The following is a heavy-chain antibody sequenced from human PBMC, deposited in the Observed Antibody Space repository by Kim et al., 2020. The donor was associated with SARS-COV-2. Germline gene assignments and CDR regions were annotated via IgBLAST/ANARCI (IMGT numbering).Heavy chain of an antibody. CDR1: GFSLTTSGMS. D-gene: IGHD3-22*01. J-gene: IGHJ6*02. CDR3: ARADSSGYRAYYYAMDV. V-gene: IGHV2-70*13. Sequence: SGPTLVKATQTLTLTCTFSGFSLTTSGMSVSWIRQAPGKALEWLALIDWEDDKFYSTSLKTRLAISKDTSKNQVVITMTNMDPEDTATYYCARADSSGYRAYYYAMDVWGQGTTVTVSS. CDR2: IDWEDDK.